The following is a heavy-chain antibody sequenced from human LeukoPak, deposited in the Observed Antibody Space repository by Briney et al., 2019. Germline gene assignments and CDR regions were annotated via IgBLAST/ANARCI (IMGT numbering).Heavy chain of an antibody. CDR2: IYNAGST. CDR3: ARDLGVRDGY. D-gene: IGHD2-21*02. J-gene: IGHJ4*02. V-gene: IGHV3-53*01. Sequence: GGSLRLSCAASGFIVSSNHVTWVRLAPGKGLEWVSIIYNAGSTFYADSAKGRFTISRDNAKNTLHLQMNSLRAEDTGVYYCARDLGVRDGYWGQGTLVTVSS. CDR1: GFIVSSNH.